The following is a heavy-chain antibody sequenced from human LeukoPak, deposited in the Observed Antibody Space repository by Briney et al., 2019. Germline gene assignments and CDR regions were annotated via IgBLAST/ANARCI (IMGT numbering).Heavy chain of an antibody. V-gene: IGHV1-2*02. Sequence: ASVKVSCKASGYTFTGYYMHWVRQAPGQGLEWTGWINPNSGGTNYAQKFQGRVTMTRDTSISTAYMELSRLRSDDTAVYYCARSSSPPVYYYYYMDVWGKGTTVTVSS. CDR3: ARSSSPPVYYYYYMDV. CDR2: INPNSGGT. D-gene: IGHD6-6*01. J-gene: IGHJ6*03. CDR1: GYTFTGYY.